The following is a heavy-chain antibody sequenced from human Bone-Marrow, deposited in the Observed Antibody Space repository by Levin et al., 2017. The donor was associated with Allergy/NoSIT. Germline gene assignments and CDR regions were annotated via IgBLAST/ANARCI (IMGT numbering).Heavy chain of an antibody. Sequence: GGSLRLSCAASGFTFSSYAMHWVRQAPGKGLEWVAVISYDGSNKYYADSVKGRFTISRDNSKNTLYLQMNSLRAEDTAVYYCARALTDWCFDLWGRGTLVTVSS. V-gene: IGHV3-30*04. J-gene: IGHJ2*01. CDR2: ISYDGSNK. CDR3: ARALTDWCFDL. CDR1: GFTFSSYA.